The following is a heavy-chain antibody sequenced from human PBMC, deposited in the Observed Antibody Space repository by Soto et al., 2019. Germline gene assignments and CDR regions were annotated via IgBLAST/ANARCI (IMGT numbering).Heavy chain of an antibody. CDR3: ERQRQLVIDAFEF. J-gene: IGHJ3*01. V-gene: IGHV3-23*01. Sequence: EVQLLESGGGLVQPGGSLRLSCAAFEFTFKNYALSWVRQAPGKGLGWVSGISGSGDSTLFADSVMGRFTISRDNYKNIIFLTINILRDADTAVCYYERQRQLVIDAFEFSGQRTIVTVSS. CDR2: ISGSGDST. CDR1: EFTFKNYA. D-gene: IGHD6-6*01.